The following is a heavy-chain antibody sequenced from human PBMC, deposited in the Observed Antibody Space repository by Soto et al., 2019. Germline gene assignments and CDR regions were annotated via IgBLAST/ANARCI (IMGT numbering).Heavy chain of an antibody. CDR1: GGSISSSSYY. Sequence: PSETLSLTCTVSGGSISSSSYYWGWIRQPPGKGLEWIGSIYYSGSTYYNPSLKSRVTISVDTSKNQFSLELSSVTAADTAVYYCASTYCSSTSCYPYYYYGMDVWGQGTTVTVSS. D-gene: IGHD2-2*01. CDR3: ASTYCSSTSCYPYYYYGMDV. V-gene: IGHV4-39*01. J-gene: IGHJ6*02. CDR2: IYYSGST.